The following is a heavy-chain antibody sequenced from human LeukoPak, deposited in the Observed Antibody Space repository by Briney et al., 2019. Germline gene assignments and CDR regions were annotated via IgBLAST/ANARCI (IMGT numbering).Heavy chain of an antibody. Sequence: GTSLRLSCAASGFTFRSYGMHWVRQAPGKGLEWVAIIWYDGGKKLYSDSVKGRFSVSRDNSKNTVHLQMDNLRPDDTAVYYCARNYGGTSGIIGSYFDCWGQGSLVSVSS. CDR3: ARNYGGTSGIIGSYFDC. J-gene: IGHJ4*02. CDR2: IWYDGGKK. D-gene: IGHD4-23*01. CDR1: GFTFRSYG. V-gene: IGHV3-33*01.